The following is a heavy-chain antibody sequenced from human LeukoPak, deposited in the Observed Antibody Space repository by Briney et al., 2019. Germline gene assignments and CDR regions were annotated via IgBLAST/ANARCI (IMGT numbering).Heavy chain of an antibody. J-gene: IGHJ4*02. V-gene: IGHV3-30*02. Sequence: GGSLRLSCAASGFTFSGSAMHWVRQASGKGLEWVAFIRYDGSNKYYADSVKGRFTISRDNSKNTLYLQMNSLRAEDTAVYYCAKDLVRGYYDSSGYYFGYWGQGTLVTVSS. D-gene: IGHD3-22*01. CDR1: GFTFSGSA. CDR3: AKDLVRGYYDSSGYYFGY. CDR2: IRYDGSNK.